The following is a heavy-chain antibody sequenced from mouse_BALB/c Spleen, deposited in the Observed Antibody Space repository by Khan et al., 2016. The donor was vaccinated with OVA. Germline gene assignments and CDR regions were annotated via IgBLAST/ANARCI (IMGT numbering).Heavy chain of an antibody. CDR1: GFNIKDTY. Sequence: VQLQESGAELVKPGASVKLSCSASGFNIKDTYIHWVQQRPEQGLEWIGRIDPPNDDSKYGPKFQDKATLTADTSSNTVYLQLSSLTSEDTAVYYCATHYGNPFAYWGQGTLVSVSA. CDR3: ATHYGNPFAY. D-gene: IGHD2-1*01. V-gene: IGHV14-3*02. J-gene: IGHJ3*01. CDR2: IDPPNDDS.